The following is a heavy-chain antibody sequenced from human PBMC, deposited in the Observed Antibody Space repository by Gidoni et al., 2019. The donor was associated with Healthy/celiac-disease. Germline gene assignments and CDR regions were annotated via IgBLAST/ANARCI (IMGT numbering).Heavy chain of an antibody. CDR1: GFTVSSSW. D-gene: IGHD3-3*01. J-gene: IGHJ4*02. V-gene: IGHV3-74*01. CDR2: INSDGSST. Sequence: EVQLVESGGGLVQPGGSLRLSCAASGFTVSSSWMHWVRQAPGKGLVWVSRINSDGSSTSYADSVKGRFTISRDNAKNTLYLQMNSLRAEDTAVYYCARVTYYDFWSGYPVDYWGQGTLVTVSS. CDR3: ARVTYYDFWSGYPVDY.